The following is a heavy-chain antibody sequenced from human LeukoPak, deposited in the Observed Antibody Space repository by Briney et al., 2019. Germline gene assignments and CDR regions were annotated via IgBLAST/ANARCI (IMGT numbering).Heavy chain of an antibody. Sequence: GGSLRLSCAASGFTFSSYAMSWVRQAPGKGLEWVSAISGSGGSTYYADSVKGRFTISRDNSKNTLYLQMNSLRAEDTAVYYCAKGETHYYYYGMDVWGQGTTVTVSS. CDR3: AKGETHYYYYGMDV. CDR1: GFTFSSYA. J-gene: IGHJ6*02. V-gene: IGHV3-23*01. D-gene: IGHD1-26*01. CDR2: ISGSGGST.